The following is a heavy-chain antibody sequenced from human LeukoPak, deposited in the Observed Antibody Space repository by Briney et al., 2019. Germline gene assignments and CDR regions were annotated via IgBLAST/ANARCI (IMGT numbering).Heavy chain of an antibody. CDR3: IKDAPNGSIDY. J-gene: IGHJ4*02. V-gene: IGHV3-9*01. CDR2: ISWTGDKV. D-gene: IGHD2-8*01. Sequence: TGGSLRLSCVTSGFTFGDFVMHWARQAPGKGLECVSTISWTGDKVAYAGSVKGRFTVSRDNAKNSLFLQMNSLRTDDTALYYCIKDAPNGSIDYWGQGTLVTVSS. CDR1: GFTFGDFV.